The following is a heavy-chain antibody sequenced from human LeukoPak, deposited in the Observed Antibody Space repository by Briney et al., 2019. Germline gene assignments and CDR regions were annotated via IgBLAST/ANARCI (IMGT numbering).Heavy chain of an antibody. D-gene: IGHD3-22*01. V-gene: IGHV3-7*01. CDR1: GCTFSSYW. J-gene: IGHJ4*02. CDR3: ARVHSSGYSFPFDY. Sequence: GGSLRLSCAASGCTFSSYWMSWVRQAPGKGLEGVANIKQDGSEKYYVDSVKGRFTISRDYAKNSLYLQMNSLSAEATAVYYCARVHSSGYSFPFDYWGQGTLVTVSS. CDR2: IKQDGSEK.